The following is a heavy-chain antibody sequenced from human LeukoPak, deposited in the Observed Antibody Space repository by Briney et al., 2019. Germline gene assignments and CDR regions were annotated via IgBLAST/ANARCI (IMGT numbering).Heavy chain of an antibody. CDR3: RVAGRDRRGGFDY. CDR1: GFTFSSYA. J-gene: IGHJ4*02. CDR2: ISGSGGST. Sequence: PGGSLRLSCAASGFTFSSYAMSWVRQAPGKGLEWVSAISGSGGSTYYADSVKGRFTISRDNSKNTLYLQMNSLRAEDTAVYYGRVAGRDRRGGFDYWGQGTLVTVSS. D-gene: IGHD6-19*01. V-gene: IGHV3-23*01.